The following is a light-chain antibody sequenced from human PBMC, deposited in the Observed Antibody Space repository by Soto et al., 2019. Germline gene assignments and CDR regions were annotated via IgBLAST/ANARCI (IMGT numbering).Light chain of an antibody. Sequence: DIQLTQSPPSLSASVGDRVTITCRASQTISPFLNWYQCKPGKAPKLLIFAASSLQSGVPSRFSGSRSGPDFTLTISSLQPEDFATYYCQQSYSSPPTFGQGTKVDIK. J-gene: IGKJ1*01. CDR1: QTISPF. CDR3: QQSYSSPPT. CDR2: AAS. V-gene: IGKV1-39*01.